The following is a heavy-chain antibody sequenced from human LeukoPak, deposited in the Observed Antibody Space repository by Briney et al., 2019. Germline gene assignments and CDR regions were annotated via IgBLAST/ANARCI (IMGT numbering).Heavy chain of an antibody. D-gene: IGHD6-19*01. J-gene: IGHJ4*02. CDR2: ISSSSSYI. V-gene: IGHV3-21*01. Sequence: GGSLRLSCVASGFTFSDTWMSWVRQAPGKGLEWVSSISSSSSYIYYADSVKGRFTISRDNAKNSLYLQMNSLRAEDTAVYYCARDLRYSSGWVPLFLGYWGQGTLVTVSS. CDR1: GFTFSDTW. CDR3: ARDLRYSSGWVPLFLGY.